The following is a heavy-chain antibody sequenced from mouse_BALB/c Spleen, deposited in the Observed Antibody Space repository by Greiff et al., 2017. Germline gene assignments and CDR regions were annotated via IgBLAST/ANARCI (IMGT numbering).Heavy chain of an antibody. D-gene: IGHD1-1*01. CDR3: ARDTHYGSSHAMDY. CDR2: ISSGGSYT. V-gene: IGHV5-9-4*01. J-gene: IGHJ4*01. Sequence: EVQLVESGGGLVKPGGSLKLSCAASGFTFSSYAMSWVRQSPEKRLEWVAEISSGGSYTYYPDTVTGRFTISRDNAKNTLYLEMSSLRSEDTAMYYCARDTHYGSSHAMDYCGQGTSVTVSS. CDR1: GFTFSSYA.